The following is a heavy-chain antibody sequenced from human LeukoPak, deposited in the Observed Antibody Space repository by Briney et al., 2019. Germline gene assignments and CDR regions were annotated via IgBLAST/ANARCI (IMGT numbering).Heavy chain of an antibody. Sequence: GGSLRLSCAASGFTFSSYSMNWVRQAPGEGLEWVSSISSSSNYIYYANSVKSRFTTSRDNAKNSQNLQMNSLTADDTAVYYCASGPGGYYDSSGSFDYWGQGTLVTVSS. CDR2: ISSSSNYI. V-gene: IGHV3-21*01. J-gene: IGHJ4*02. CDR3: ASGPGGYYDSSGSFDY. D-gene: IGHD3-22*01. CDR1: GFTFSSYS.